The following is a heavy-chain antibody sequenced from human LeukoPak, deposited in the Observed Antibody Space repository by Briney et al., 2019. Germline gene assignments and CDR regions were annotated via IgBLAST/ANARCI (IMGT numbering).Heavy chain of an antibody. V-gene: IGHV4-39*01. CDR1: GDSISSSSYY. Sequence: SETLSLTCTVSGDSISSSSYYWGWLRQPPGKGLEWIGSIYYFGSTYYNPSLKSRVTISVDTSKNQFSLKLSSVTAADTAVYYCARHVRGTLQNFDYWGQGTLVTVSS. J-gene: IGHJ4*02. CDR3: ARHVRGTLQNFDY. D-gene: IGHD4-11*01. CDR2: IYYFGST.